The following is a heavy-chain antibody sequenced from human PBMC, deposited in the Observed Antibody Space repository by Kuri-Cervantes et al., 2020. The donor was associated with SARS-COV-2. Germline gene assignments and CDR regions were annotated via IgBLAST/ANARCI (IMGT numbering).Heavy chain of an antibody. CDR1: GGSISSHY. CDR3: ARGLYSAEYCSGGSCYNWFDP. Sequence: SETLSLSCTVSGGSISSHYWSWIRQPPGKGLEWIGYIYYSGSTNYNPSLKSRVTISVDTSKNQFSLKLSSVTAADAAVYYCARGLYSAEYCSGGSCYNWFDPWGQGTLVTVSS. D-gene: IGHD2-15*01. V-gene: IGHV4-59*11. CDR2: IYYSGST. J-gene: IGHJ5*02.